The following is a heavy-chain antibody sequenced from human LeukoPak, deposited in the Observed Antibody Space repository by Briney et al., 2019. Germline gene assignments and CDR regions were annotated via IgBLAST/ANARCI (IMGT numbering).Heavy chain of an antibody. CDR2: IYSGGST. V-gene: IGHV3-66*01. CDR1: GFTVSSNY. J-gene: IGHJ4*02. D-gene: IGHD5-12*01. Sequence: GGSLRLSCAASGFTVSSNYMSWVRQAPGKGLEWVSVIYSGGSTYYADSVKGRFTISRDNSKNTLYLQMNSLRAEDTAVYYCAREGIVATLDYWGQGTLVTVSS. CDR3: AREGIVATLDY.